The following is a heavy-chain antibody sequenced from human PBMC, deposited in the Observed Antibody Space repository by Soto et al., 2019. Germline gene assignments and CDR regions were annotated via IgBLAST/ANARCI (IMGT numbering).Heavy chain of an antibody. J-gene: IGHJ4*02. CDR3: ARGRTSSPTPGDY. Sequence: QVQLQESGPGLVKPSQTLSLPCTLSGGSISRGGYYWSWIRQHPRKCLEWIGYIYYSGRTYYNPSLKSRVTISVDTSKNQFSRKRSSVTAADTAVYYCARGRTSSPTPGDYWGQGTLVTVSS. CDR2: IYYSGRT. V-gene: IGHV4-31*03. CDR1: GGSISRGGYY. D-gene: IGHD2-2*01.